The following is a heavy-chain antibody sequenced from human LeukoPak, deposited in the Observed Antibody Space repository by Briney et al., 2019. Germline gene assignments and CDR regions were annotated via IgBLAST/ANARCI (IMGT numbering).Heavy chain of an antibody. CDR2: LSYDGSNK. CDR1: GFTFSSYA. J-gene: IGHJ4*02. D-gene: IGHD3-10*01. CDR3: ARTGYGSGTNY. V-gene: IGHV3-30-3*01. Sequence: GGSLRLSCAASGFTFSSYAMHWVRQAAAKGLEWVAVLSYDGSNKYYADSVKGRFTISRDNSKNTLYLQMNSLRAEDTAVYYCARTGYGSGTNYWGQGTLVTVSS.